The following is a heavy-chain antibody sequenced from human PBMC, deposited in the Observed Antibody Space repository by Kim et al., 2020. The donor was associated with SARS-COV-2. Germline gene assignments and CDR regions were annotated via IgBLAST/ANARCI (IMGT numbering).Heavy chain of an antibody. V-gene: IGHV1-8*01. CDR2: GKK. CDR3: ARSPAGSFHS. Sequence: GKKGYAPKYQGTVTMTRDTSISTVYMELSSLRSDDTAMYYCARSPAGSFHSWAQGTLVTVSS. J-gene: IGHJ4*02. D-gene: IGHD2-2*01.